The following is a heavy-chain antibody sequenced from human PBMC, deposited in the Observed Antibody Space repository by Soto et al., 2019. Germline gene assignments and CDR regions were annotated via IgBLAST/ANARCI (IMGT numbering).Heavy chain of an antibody. V-gene: IGHV5-51*01. CDR2: IYPGDSDT. CDR3: ARQGVVAGMPDRFHY. Sequence: RESLKISCKGSGYSFTSYWIGWVRQMPGKGLEWMGIIYPGDSDTRYSPSFQGQVTISADKSISTAYLQRGSLKASDTPMYYCARQGVVAGMPDRFHYSGQVTLVTVSS. D-gene: IGHD6-19*01. CDR1: GYSFTSYW. J-gene: IGHJ4*02.